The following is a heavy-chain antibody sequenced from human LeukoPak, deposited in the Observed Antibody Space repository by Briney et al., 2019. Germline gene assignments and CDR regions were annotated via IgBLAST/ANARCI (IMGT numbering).Heavy chain of an antibody. Sequence: NSSETLSLTCTVSGGSISSGGYYWSWIRQHPGKGLEWIGYIYYSGSTYYNPSLKSRVTISVDKSKNQFSLELNSVTAADTAVYYCARGGDWLFDYWGQGILVTVSS. V-gene: IGHV4-31*03. D-gene: IGHD2-21*02. CDR1: GGSISSGGYY. J-gene: IGHJ4*02. CDR2: IYYSGST. CDR3: ARGGDWLFDY.